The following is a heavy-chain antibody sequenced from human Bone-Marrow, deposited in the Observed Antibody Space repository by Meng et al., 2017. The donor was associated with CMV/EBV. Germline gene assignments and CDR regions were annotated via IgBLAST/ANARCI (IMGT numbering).Heavy chain of an antibody. J-gene: IGHJ3*02. Sequence: ASVKVSCKASGYTFTGYYMHWVRQAPGQGLEWMGWINPNSGVTNYAQKFQGRVTMTRDTSISTAYMELSRLRSDDTAVYYCARFIAAAQNAFDIWGQGTMVTFAS. CDR2: INPNSGVT. CDR3: ARFIAAAQNAFDI. CDR1: GYTFTGYY. V-gene: IGHV1-2*02. D-gene: IGHD6-13*01.